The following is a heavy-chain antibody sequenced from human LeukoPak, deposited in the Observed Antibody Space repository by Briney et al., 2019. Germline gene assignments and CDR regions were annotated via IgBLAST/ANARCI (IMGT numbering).Heavy chain of an antibody. V-gene: IGHV3-23*01. J-gene: IGHJ4*02. Sequence: PGGSLRLSCAASGFTFSSYAMSWVRQAPGKGLEWVSAISGSGGSTYYADSVKGRFTISRDNSKNTLYLQMNSLRAEDTAVYYCAKFYSYRSGWYSSRLDYWGQGTLVTVSS. CDR3: AKFYSYRSGWYSSRLDY. D-gene: IGHD6-19*01. CDR2: ISGSGGST. CDR1: GFTFSSYA.